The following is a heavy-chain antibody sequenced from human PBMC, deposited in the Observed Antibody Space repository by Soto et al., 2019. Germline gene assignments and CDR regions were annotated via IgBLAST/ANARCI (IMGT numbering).Heavy chain of an antibody. CDR2: IIPIFGTA. CDR3: ARAPIYYYATSGYIY. CDR1: GCTFSSYA. Sequence: ASVKVSCKASGCTFSSYAISWVRQAPGQGLEWMGGIIPIFGTANYAQKFQGRVTITADESTSTAYMELSSLRSEDTAVYYCARAPIYYYATSGYIYWGQGTLVTVS. V-gene: IGHV1-69*13. J-gene: IGHJ4*02. D-gene: IGHD3-22*01.